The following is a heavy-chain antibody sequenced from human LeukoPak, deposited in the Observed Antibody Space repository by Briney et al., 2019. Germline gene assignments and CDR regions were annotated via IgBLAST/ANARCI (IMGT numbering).Heavy chain of an antibody. CDR3: ARDFSGQTGFDY. CDR2: ITSSGRDI. J-gene: IGHJ4*02. Sequence: GGSLRLSCAASGFTFSHYEMNWVRQAPGKGLEWVAYITSSGRDIYYAGSVKGRFTISRDNAKNSLYLQMNSLRAEDTAVYYCARDFSGQTGFDYWGQGTLVTVSS. CDR1: GFTFSHYE. D-gene: IGHD6-19*01. V-gene: IGHV3-48*03.